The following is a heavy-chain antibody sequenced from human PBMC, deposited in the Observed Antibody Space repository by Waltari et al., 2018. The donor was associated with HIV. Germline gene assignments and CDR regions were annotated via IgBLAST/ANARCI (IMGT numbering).Heavy chain of an antibody. CDR2: ISGSPSYI. CDR3: ARDPGGNYDSFAFDI. D-gene: IGHD3-22*01. V-gene: IGHV3-21*01. CDR1: GFTFRGSS. Sequence: EVQLVESGGGLVKPGGSLRLSCATSGFTFRGSSLNWVRQAPGKGLEWVSSISGSPSYIYYADSVKGRFTISRDNAKNSLYLQMNSLRAEDTAVYYCARDPGGNYDSFAFDIWGQGTMVTVSS. J-gene: IGHJ3*02.